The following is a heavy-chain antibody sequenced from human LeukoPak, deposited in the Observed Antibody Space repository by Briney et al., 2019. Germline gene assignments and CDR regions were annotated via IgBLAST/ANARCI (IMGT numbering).Heavy chain of an antibody. J-gene: IGHJ4*02. Sequence: SVKVSCKASGGTFSGYTLSWVRQAPGQGLEWMGGIIPMFDTVNYAQKFQGRVTITADESTSTVYMELRSLRSDDTAVYYCARDQQWLDPARHGFDYWGQGTLVTVSS. V-gene: IGHV1-69*13. CDR3: ARDQQWLDPARHGFDY. CDR1: GGTFSGYT. D-gene: IGHD6-19*01. CDR2: IIPMFDTV.